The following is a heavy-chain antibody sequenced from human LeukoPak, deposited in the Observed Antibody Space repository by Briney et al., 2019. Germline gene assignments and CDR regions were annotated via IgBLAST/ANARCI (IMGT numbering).Heavy chain of an antibody. V-gene: IGHV3-21*01. CDR2: ISSSSSYI. Sequence: GGSLRLFCAASGFTFSSYSMNWVRQAPGKGLEWVSSISSSSSYIYYADSVKGRFTISRDNAKNSLYLQMNSLRAEDTAVYYCARVSKPGWFDYYYMDVWGKGTTVIVSS. CDR1: GFTFSSYS. CDR3: ARVSKPGWFDYYYMDV. J-gene: IGHJ6*03. D-gene: IGHD3-10*01.